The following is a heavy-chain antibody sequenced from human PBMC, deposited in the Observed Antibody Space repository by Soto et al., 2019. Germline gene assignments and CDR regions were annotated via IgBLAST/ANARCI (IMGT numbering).Heavy chain of an antibody. CDR3: AKARDQQWVRLPFDY. CDR2: FSATSENT. D-gene: IGHD6-19*01. Sequence: EVQLLESGGGLVQPGGSLRLSCVGSGFFFSSYTMTWVRQAPGKGLEWVSSFSATSENTYYADSVRCRFTISRDNSKNTLLLQMNSLTAEDTAMYYCAKARDQQWVRLPFDYWGQGILVIVSS. V-gene: IGHV3-23*01. CDR1: GFFFSSYT. J-gene: IGHJ4*02.